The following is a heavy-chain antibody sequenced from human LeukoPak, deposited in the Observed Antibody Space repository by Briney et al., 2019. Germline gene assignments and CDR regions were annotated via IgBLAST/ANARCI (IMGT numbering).Heavy chain of an antibody. V-gene: IGHV3-48*01. Sequence: GGSLRLSCAASGFTFSSYSMSWVRQAPGKGLEWVSYISSGSSTSFYADSVKGRFTISRDNAKNSLFLQMNSLRAEDTAMYYCARDLLIAGSRVDAFDIWGQGTMVTVSS. D-gene: IGHD2-21*01. CDR3: ARDLLIAGSRVDAFDI. CDR2: ISSGSSTS. CDR1: GFTFSSYS. J-gene: IGHJ3*02.